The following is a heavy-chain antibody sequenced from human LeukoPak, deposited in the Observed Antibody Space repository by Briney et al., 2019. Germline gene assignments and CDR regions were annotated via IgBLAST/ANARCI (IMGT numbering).Heavy chain of an antibody. J-gene: IGHJ4*02. Sequence: GGSLRLSCAASGFTFSSYAMHWVRQAPGKGLEWVAVISYDGSNKYYADSVKGRFTISRDNSKNTLYLQMNSLRAEDTAVYYCARVGVGMYHFDHWGQGTLVTVSS. CDR3: ARVGVGMYHFDH. CDR1: GFTFSSYA. D-gene: IGHD2-2*01. CDR2: ISYDGSNK. V-gene: IGHV3-30-3*01.